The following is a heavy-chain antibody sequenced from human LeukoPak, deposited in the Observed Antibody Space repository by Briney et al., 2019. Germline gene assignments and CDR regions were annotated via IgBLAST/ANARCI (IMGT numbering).Heavy chain of an antibody. J-gene: IGHJ3*02. V-gene: IGHV1-46*01. D-gene: IGHD5-18*01. CDR2: INPSGGST. CDR3: ARAQVRGYSYGHDAFDI. Sequence: ASVKVSCKASGYTFSSFYIQWLRQAPGQGLEWMGIINPSGGSTSYAQKFQGRVTMTRDTSTSTVYMELSSLRSEDTAVYYCARAQVRGYSYGHDAFDIWGQGTMVTVSS. CDR1: GYTFSSFY.